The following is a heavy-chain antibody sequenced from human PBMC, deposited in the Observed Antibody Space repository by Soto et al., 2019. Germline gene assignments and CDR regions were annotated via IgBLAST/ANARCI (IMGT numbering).Heavy chain of an antibody. D-gene: IGHD3-16*01. CDR3: ARMGDVPYYYYGMDV. J-gene: IGHJ6*02. CDR1: GYTFSRSG. V-gene: IGHV1-18*01. Sequence: QVQLVQSGAEVKKPGASVKVSCKASGYTFSRSGISWVRQAPGQGLEWMGWINGYNGNTNYTQKMQGRITMTTDTPTSTAYRELRSLRSDDTAEYYCARMGDVPYYYYGMDVWGQGTTVIVSS. CDR2: INGYNGNT.